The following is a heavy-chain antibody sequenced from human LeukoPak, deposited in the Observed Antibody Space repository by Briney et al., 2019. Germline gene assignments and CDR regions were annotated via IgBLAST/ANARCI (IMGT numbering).Heavy chain of an antibody. Sequence: ASVKVSCKVSGYTFTSYGISWVRQAPGQGLERMGWISAYNGNTNYAQKLQGRITMTTDTFTSTAYMELRSLRSDDTAVYYCARAYSSSWPLFDPRGQGTLVSVSS. CDR1: GYTFTSYG. CDR3: ARAYSSSWPLFDP. D-gene: IGHD6-13*01. V-gene: IGHV1-18*01. CDR2: ISAYNGNT. J-gene: IGHJ5*02.